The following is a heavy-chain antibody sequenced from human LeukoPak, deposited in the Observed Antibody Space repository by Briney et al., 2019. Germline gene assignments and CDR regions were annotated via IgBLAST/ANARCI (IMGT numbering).Heavy chain of an antibody. V-gene: IGHV1-8*01. Sequence: ASVKVSCKASGYTFTSYDINWVRQATGQGLEWMGWMNPNSGNTGYAQKFQGGVTMTRNTSISTAYMELRSLRSDDTAVYYWAKAAAYSSCGKTHLYCYFDYWGQGTLVTVSS. J-gene: IGHJ4*02. CDR1: GYTFTSYD. D-gene: IGHD6-6*01. CDR2: MNPNSGNT. CDR3: AKAAAYSSCGKTHLYCYFDY.